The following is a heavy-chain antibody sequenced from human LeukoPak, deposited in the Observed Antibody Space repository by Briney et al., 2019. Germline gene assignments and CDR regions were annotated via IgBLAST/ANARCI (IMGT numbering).Heavy chain of an antibody. D-gene: IGHD6-13*01. CDR3: ARPSRSSWSAFDY. Sequence: ASVKVSCKASGYTFTGYYMHWVRQAPGQGLGWMGWINPNSGGTNYAQKFQGRVTMTRDTSISTAYMELSRLRSDDTAVYYCARPSRSSWSAFDYWGQGTLVTVPS. V-gene: IGHV1-2*02. CDR1: GYTFTGYY. CDR2: INPNSGGT. J-gene: IGHJ4*02.